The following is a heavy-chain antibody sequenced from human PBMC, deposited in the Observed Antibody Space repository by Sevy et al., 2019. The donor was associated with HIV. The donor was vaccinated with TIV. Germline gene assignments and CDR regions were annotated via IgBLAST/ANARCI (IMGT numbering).Heavy chain of an antibody. V-gene: IGHV4-30-2*01. CDR1: GGSISSGGYS. CDR2: IYHSGST. CDR3: ARAERFLEKRGAFDI. D-gene: IGHD3-3*01. Sequence: SDTLSLTCAVSGGSISSGGYSWSWIRQPPGKGLEWIGYIYHSGSTYYNPSLKSRVTISVDRSKNQFSLKLSSVTAADTAVYYCARAERFLEKRGAFDIWGQGTMVTVSS. J-gene: IGHJ3*02.